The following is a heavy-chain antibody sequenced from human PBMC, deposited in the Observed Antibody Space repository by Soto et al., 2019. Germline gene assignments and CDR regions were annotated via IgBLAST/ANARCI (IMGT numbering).Heavy chain of an antibody. CDR3: ARAWNKVGAAFAVGYFDF. D-gene: IGHD1-26*01. CDR1: GYTFTGYY. Sequence: QVQLVQSGAEVKKPGASVKVSCKASGYTFTGYYMHWVRQAPGQGLEWMGWINPNSGGTNYAQTFQGWVTMTRDTSIRKVYIDLSMLRSDATVVYYCARAWNKVGAAFAVGYFDFWGLGTLVTVSS. J-gene: IGHJ4*02. V-gene: IGHV1-2*04. CDR2: INPNSGGT.